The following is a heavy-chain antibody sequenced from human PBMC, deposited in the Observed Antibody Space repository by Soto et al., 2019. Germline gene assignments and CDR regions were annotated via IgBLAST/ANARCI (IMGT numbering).Heavy chain of an antibody. CDR1: GGSISSYY. D-gene: IGHD6-13*01. CDR3: ARSPCGYSSSCGWFDP. CDR2: IYYSGST. V-gene: IGHV4-59*01. Sequence: QVQLQESGPGLVKPSETLSLTCTVSGGSISSYYWSWIRQPPGKGLEWIGYIYYSGSTNYNPSLKSRVTISVDTSKHQCSLKLSSVTAADTAVYYCARSPCGYSSSCGWFDPWGQGTLVTVSS. J-gene: IGHJ5*02.